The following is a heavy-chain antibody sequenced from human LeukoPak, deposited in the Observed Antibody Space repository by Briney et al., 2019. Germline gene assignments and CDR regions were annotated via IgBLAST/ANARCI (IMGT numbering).Heavy chain of an antibody. CDR3: AGDRIAVAGTQYYYYMDV. D-gene: IGHD6-19*01. CDR2: TYYRSKWYN. V-gene: IGHV6-1*01. CDR1: GDSVSSNSAA. J-gene: IGHJ6*03. Sequence: SQTLSLTCAISGDSVSSNSAAWNWIRQSPSRGLEWLGRTYYRSKWYNDYAVSVKSRITINPDTSKNQFSLQLNSVTPEDTAVYYCAGDRIAVAGTQYYYYMDVWGKGTTVTISS.